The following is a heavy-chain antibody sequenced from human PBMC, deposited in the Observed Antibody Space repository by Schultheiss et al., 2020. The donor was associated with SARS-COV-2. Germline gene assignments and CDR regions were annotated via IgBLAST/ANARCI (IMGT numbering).Heavy chain of an antibody. J-gene: IGHJ4*02. V-gene: IGHV5-10-1*01. CDR1: GYSFTSYW. CDR3: ARRASDYHGSSSTNPLDY. Sequence: GESLKISCKGSGYSFTSYWISWVRQMPGKGLEWMGMINPTDYYTSYSPSFQGHVTISAERSISTAYLQWSSLEASDTAMYYCARRASDYHGSSSTNPLDYWGQGTLVTVSS. CDR2: INPTDYYT. D-gene: IGHD3-10*01.